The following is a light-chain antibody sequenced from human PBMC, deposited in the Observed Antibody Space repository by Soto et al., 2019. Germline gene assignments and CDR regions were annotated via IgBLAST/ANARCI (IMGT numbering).Light chain of an antibody. CDR1: QSISSTF. Sequence: EIVLTQSPGTLSLSPGERVTLSCRASQSISSTFLAWYQHKPGQAPRVIIYGASRRATGIPDRFSGSGSGTGFTLNIRRLEPEDFSLYFCPAYYSSWTVRQRTKVE. J-gene: IGKJ1*01. CDR2: GAS. CDR3: PAYYSSWT. V-gene: IGKV3-20*01.